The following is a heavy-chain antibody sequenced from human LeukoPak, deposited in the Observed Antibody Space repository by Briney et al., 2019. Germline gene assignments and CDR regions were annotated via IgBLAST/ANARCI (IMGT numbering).Heavy chain of an antibody. V-gene: IGHV1-46*01. D-gene: IGHD3-10*02. J-gene: IGHJ1*01. CDR2: INTSGGST. CDR1: GYTXTSYY. CDR3: ARGVFGELEKLMFQH. Sequence: ASVKVSCKASGYTXTSYYIHGVRQAPGQGLEWMGIINTSGGSTSYPQKFQDRVTMTRDTSTSTVYMELSSLKSDDTAIYYCARGVFGELEKLMFQHWGQGTLVTVSS.